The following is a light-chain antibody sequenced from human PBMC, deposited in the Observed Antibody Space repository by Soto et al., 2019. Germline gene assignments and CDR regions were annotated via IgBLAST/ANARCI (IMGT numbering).Light chain of an antibody. CDR2: GAS. V-gene: IGKV3-20*01. CDR1: QSVGKNY. J-gene: IGKJ4*01. CDR3: QQSATDPLT. Sequence: EIVLTQSPGTLSLSPGEGATLSCRASQSVGKNYLAWYQHKSGQAPRLLIHGASNRATGIPARFSGSGSGTDFSLTISRLEPEDFVAYYCQQSATDPLTFGGGTKVEIK.